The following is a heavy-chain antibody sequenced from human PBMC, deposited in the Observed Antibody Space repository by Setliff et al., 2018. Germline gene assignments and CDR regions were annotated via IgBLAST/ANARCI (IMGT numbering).Heavy chain of an antibody. J-gene: IGHJ6*02. Sequence: SETLSLTCTVSGGSISSSSYYWGWIRQPPGKGLEWIGSIYHSGSTYYNPSLKSRVTISVDKSKNQFSLKLSSVTAADTAVYYCARDVVSGWYRRNNYFGMDVWGQGTTVTVSS. CDR3: ARDVVSGWYRRNNYFGMDV. CDR1: GGSISSSSYY. D-gene: IGHD6-19*01. CDR2: IYHSGST. V-gene: IGHV4-39*07.